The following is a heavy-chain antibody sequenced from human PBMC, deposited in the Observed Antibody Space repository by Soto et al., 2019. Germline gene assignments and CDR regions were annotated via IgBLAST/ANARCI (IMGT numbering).Heavy chain of an antibody. V-gene: IGHV4-31*03. CDR2: IYVTGAV. J-gene: IGHJ5*02. CDR1: GAALNSGNYY. CDR3: ARHRIATNNYKWFDP. D-gene: IGHD2-21*01. Sequence: LSLTCSVSGAALNSGNYYWSWIRQVPGKGLEWIGHIYVTGAVDYNPSLRDRITISQDTSERQFSLNLRLVTAADTAVYYCARHRIATNNYKWFDPWGQGTLVTVSS.